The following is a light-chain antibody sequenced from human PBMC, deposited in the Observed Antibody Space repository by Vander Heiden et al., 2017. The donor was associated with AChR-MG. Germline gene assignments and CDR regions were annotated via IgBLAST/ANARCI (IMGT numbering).Light chain of an antibody. Sequence: EIVLTQSPSPLSLSPGERATLSCGASQSVSSSYLAWYQQKPGLAARLLIYDASSRATGIPDRFSGSGSGTDFTLTISRLEPEDFAVYYCQQYGSSPVTFGQGTKVEIK. J-gene: IGKJ1*01. CDR2: DAS. CDR3: QQYGSSPVT. V-gene: IGKV3D-20*01. CDR1: QSVSSSY.